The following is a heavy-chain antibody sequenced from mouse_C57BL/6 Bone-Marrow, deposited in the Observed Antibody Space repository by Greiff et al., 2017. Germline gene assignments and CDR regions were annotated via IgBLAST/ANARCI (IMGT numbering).Heavy chain of an antibody. D-gene: IGHD2-3*01. CDR3: TTGLLLN. CDR2: IDPENGDT. Sequence: VQLQQSGAELVRPGASVKLSCTASGFNIKDDYMHWVKQRPEQGLEWIGWIDPENGDTEYASKFQGKATITADTSSNTAYLQLSSLTSEDTGVYYCTTGLLLNWGQGALVTVSA. V-gene: IGHV14-4*01. CDR1: GFNIKDDY. J-gene: IGHJ3*01.